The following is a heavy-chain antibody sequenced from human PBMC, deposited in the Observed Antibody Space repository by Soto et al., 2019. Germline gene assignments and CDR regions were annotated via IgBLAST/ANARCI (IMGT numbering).Heavy chain of an antibody. CDR1: GYTFTSYG. V-gene: IGHV1-18*01. CDR2: ISAYNGNT. J-gene: IGHJ4*02. Sequence: ASVKVSCKASGYTFTSYGISWVRQAPGQGLEWMGWISAYNGNTNYAQKLQGRVTMTTDTSTSTAYMELRSLRSDDTAVCYCARFYKYYYDSSGYYPPDYWGQGTLVTVSS. CDR3: ARFYKYYYDSSGYYPPDY. D-gene: IGHD3-22*01.